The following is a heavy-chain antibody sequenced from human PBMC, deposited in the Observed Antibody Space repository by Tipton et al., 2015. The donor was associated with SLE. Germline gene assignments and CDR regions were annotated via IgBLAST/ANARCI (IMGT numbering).Heavy chain of an antibody. CDR2: IYYSGNT. V-gene: IGHV4-31*11. J-gene: IGHJ3*02. D-gene: IGHD3/OR15-3a*01. CDR3: ARDSRSNEFLTVNVFDI. CDR1: GGSFSGYY. Sequence: TLSLTCAVYGGSFSGYYWTWIRQHPGKGLEWIGYIYYSGNTYYNPSLKSRITISVDTSTNQFSLKLNSVTAADTAVYYCARDSRSNEFLTVNVFDIWGQGTMVTVSS.